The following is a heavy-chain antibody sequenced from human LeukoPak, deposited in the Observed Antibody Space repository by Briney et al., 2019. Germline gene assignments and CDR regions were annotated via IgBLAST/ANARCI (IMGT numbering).Heavy chain of an antibody. CDR1: GGSISSSGYY. Sequence: PSETLSLTCTVSGGSISSSGYYWGWIRQPPGKGLEWIGSVDYTGITSHSPSLKSRVTISVDTSKNQFSLKVSSVSAADTGVYYCARLRLSGYCSGTSCFNYYYYGMDVWGQGTTVTVSS. J-gene: IGHJ6*02. CDR2: VDYTGIT. V-gene: IGHV4-39*01. D-gene: IGHD2-2*01. CDR3: ARLRLSGYCSGTSCFNYYYYGMDV.